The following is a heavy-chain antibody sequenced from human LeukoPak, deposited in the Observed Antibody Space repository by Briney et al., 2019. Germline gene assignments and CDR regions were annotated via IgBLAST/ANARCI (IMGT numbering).Heavy chain of an antibody. D-gene: IGHD6-19*01. J-gene: IGHJ4*02. CDR3: ARGAPNSGWFDF. Sequence: PSETLSLTCSVSGGSIRSYYWSWIRQPAGKGLEWIGRIYVSGITHYNPSLKNRVTTSEDTSKNQFSLNLRSVTAADTAVYYCARGAPNSGWFDFWGQGTLVTVSS. CDR1: GGSIRSYY. V-gene: IGHV4-4*07. CDR2: IYVSGIT.